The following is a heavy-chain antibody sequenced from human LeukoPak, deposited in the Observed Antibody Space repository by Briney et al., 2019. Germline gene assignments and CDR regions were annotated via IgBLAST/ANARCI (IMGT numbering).Heavy chain of an antibody. D-gene: IGHD4-17*01. Sequence: GGSLRLSCAASGFTVSSNYMSWVRQAPGKGLEWVSVIYSGGSTYFADSVKGRFTISRDNSKNTLYLQMNSLRAEDTAVYYCARFTVTKFAFDIWGQGTMVTVSS. CDR3: ARFTVTKFAFDI. J-gene: IGHJ3*02. CDR2: IYSGGST. V-gene: IGHV3-66*01. CDR1: GFTVSSNY.